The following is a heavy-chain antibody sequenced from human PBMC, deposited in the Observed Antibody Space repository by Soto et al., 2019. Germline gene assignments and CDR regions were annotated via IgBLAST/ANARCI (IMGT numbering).Heavy chain of an antibody. D-gene: IGHD2-8*01. V-gene: IGHV1-18*01. CDR1: GYAFTTYG. Sequence: QVHLVQSGAEVKKPGASVKVSGKGSGYAFTTYGITWVRQAPGQGLEWMGWISAHNGNTKYAQKLQGRVTVTRDTSTSTAYIELRSLRSDDTAVYYCARGMYGDYWGQGALVTVSS. J-gene: IGHJ4*02. CDR3: ARGMYGDY. CDR2: ISAHNGNT.